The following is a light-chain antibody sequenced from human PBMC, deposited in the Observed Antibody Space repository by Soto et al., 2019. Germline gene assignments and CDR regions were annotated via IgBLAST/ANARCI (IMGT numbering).Light chain of an antibody. CDR3: AAWDDSVNGRV. CDR2: DND. Sequence: QSVLTQPPSASGTPGQRVTISCSGSSSNIASSPVNWYQQVPGTAPKLLIYDNDQRESVVSDRLSGSKSGTSASLAISGLPSEDEADYYCAAWDDSVNGRVFGGGTQLTVL. J-gene: IGLJ7*01. CDR1: SSNIASSP. V-gene: IGLV1-44*01.